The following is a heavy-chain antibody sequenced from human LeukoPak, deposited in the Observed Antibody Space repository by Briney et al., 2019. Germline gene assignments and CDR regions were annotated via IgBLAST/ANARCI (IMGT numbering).Heavy chain of an antibody. V-gene: IGHV1-18*01. CDR3: ARVTYYYDSSGYYYKSLDY. D-gene: IGHD3-22*01. CDR2: ISAYNGNT. Sequence: ASVKVSCKASGYTFTSYGISWVRQAPGQGLEWMGWISAYNGNTNYAQKLQGRVTMTTDTSTSTAYMELRSLRSEDTAVYYCARVTYYYDSSGYYYKSLDYWGQGTLVTVSS. CDR1: GYTFTSYG. J-gene: IGHJ4*02.